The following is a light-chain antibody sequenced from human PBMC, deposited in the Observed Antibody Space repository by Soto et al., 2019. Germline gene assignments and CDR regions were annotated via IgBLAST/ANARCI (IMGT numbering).Light chain of an antibody. Sequence: DIQMTQSPSTLSASVGDRVTITCRASQSISSWLAWYQQKPGKAPNLLIYKASSLQSGVPSRFSGSGSGTEFPLSLSSLQPDDFATYFCQEYSSIPGPFGQGTKLET. CDR1: QSISSW. J-gene: IGKJ2*01. V-gene: IGKV1-5*03. CDR3: QEYSSIPGP. CDR2: KAS.